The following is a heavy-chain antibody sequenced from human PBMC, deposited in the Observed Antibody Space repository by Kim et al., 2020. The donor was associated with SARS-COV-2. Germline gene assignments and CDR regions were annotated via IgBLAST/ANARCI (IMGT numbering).Heavy chain of an antibody. CDR2: IYHSGST. D-gene: IGHD6-13*01. V-gene: IGHV4-4*02. CDR3: ARAKKTGYSSSWYVDY. J-gene: IGHJ4*02. Sequence: SETLSLTCAVSGGSISSSNWWSWVRQPPGKGLEWIGEIYHSGSTNYNPSLKSRVTISVDKSKNQFSLKLSSVTAADTAVYYCARAKKTGYSSSWYVDYWGQGTLVTVSS. CDR1: GGSISSSNW.